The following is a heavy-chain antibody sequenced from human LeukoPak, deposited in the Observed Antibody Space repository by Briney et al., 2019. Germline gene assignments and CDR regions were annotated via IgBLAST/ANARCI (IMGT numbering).Heavy chain of an antibody. Sequence: SETLSLTCTFSSGSISSHYWDWVRQPPGKGLEWIGYIYYGGTTDYNPSLKSRVTMSVDTSKNQFSLKLNSVTAADTAVYYCARWSFGSGSYAFDIWGQGTMVTVSS. CDR2: IYYGGTT. J-gene: IGHJ3*02. CDR1: SGSISSHY. CDR3: ARWSFGSGSYAFDI. D-gene: IGHD3-10*01. V-gene: IGHV4-59*08.